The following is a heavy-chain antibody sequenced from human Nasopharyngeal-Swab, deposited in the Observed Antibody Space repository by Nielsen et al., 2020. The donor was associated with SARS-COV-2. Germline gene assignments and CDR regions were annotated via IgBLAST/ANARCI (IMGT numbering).Heavy chain of an antibody. Sequence: GGSLRLSCAASGFTFSSFAMHWVRQAPGTGLEWAGLISYDGSHENYADSVRGRFTISRDNSKDTVHLQMNSLRPEDTAVYYCARDSVYNFGVFIITTSFMDVWGKGTTVTVSS. CDR2: ISYDGSHE. CDR3: ARDSVYNFGVFIITTSFMDV. CDR1: GFTFSSFA. D-gene: IGHD3-3*01. V-gene: IGHV3-30*04. J-gene: IGHJ6*03.